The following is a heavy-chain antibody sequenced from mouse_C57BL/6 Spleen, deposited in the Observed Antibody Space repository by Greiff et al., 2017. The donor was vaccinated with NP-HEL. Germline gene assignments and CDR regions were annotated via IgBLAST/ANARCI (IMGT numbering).Heavy chain of an antibody. CDR2: INPYNGGT. V-gene: IGHV1-19*01. Sequence: VQLQQSGPVLVKPGASVKMSCKASGYTFTDYYMNWVKQSHGKSLEWIGVINPYNGGTSYNQKFKGKATLTVDKSSSTAYMELNSLTSEDSAVYYCARREDYFDDWGQGTTLTVSS. CDR3: ARREDYFDD. J-gene: IGHJ2*01. CDR1: GYTFTDYY.